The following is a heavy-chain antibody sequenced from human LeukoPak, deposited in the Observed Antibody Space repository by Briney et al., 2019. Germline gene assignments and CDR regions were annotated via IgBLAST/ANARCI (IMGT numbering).Heavy chain of an antibody. Sequence: GGSLRLSCAASGFTFSDYYMSWIRQAPGKGLEWVSYISSSGSTIYYADSVKGRFTISRDNAKNSLYLQMNSLRAEDTAVYYCARSSYSSGWYIYPGNMDVWGKGTTVTVSS. CDR2: ISSSGSTI. J-gene: IGHJ6*04. CDR1: GFTFSDYY. V-gene: IGHV3-11*04. CDR3: ARSSYSSGWYIYPGNMDV. D-gene: IGHD6-19*01.